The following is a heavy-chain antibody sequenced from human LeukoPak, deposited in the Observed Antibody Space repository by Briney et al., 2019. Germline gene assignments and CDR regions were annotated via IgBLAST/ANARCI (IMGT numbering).Heavy chain of an antibody. CDR3: ARGRSSSWSFDY. J-gene: IGHJ4*02. V-gene: IGHV4-4*09. CDR1: GGSISSYY. Sequence: SETLSLTCTVSGGSISSYYWSWIRQPPGKGLEWIEYIHHSGSTYHNPSLQSRVTISIDTSKNQFSLKLSSVTAADTAVYYCARGRSSSWSFDYWGQGTLVTVSS. CDR2: IHHSGST. D-gene: IGHD6-13*01.